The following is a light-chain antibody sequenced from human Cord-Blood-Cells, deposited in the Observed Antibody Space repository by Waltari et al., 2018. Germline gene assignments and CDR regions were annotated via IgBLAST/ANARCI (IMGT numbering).Light chain of an antibody. CDR2: WAS. CDR3: QQYYSTPPT. V-gene: IGKV4-1*01. J-gene: IGKJ3*01. Sequence: DIVMTQSPDSLAVSLGERATINRKSSPSVLYSANNKNYLAWYQQKPGQPPKLLIYWASTRESGVPDRFSGSGSGTDFTLTISSLQAEDVAVYYCQQYYSTPPTFGPGTKVDIK. CDR1: PSVLYSANNKNY.